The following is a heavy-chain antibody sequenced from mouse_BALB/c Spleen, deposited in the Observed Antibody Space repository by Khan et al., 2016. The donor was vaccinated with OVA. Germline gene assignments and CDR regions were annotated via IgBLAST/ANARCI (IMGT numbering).Heavy chain of an antibody. CDR2: ISYSGST. Sequence: VQLKESGPGLLKPSQSLSLTCTVTGYSITSDYAWNWIRQFPGNKLEWMGYISYSGSTSYNPSLKSRISITRDTSKNQFFLQLNSVTTEDTATDYCAREGNYYGPLDYWGQGTTLTVSS. CDR1: GYSITSDYA. J-gene: IGHJ2*01. V-gene: IGHV3-2*02. D-gene: IGHD1-1*01. CDR3: AREGNYYGPLDY.